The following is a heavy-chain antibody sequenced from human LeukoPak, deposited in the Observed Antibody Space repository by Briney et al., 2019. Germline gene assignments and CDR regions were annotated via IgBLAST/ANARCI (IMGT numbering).Heavy chain of an antibody. V-gene: IGHV4-34*01. J-gene: IGHJ4*02. CDR1: GGSISGYY. CDR3: ARVEDGSSWSPFDY. CDR2: INHSGST. Sequence: SETLSLTCAVYGGSISGYYWSWVRQPPGKGLEWFGEINHSGSTNYNPSLKSRVTISVDTSKNQFSLKLSSVTAEDTAVYYCARVEDGSSWSPFDYWGQGTLVTVSS. D-gene: IGHD6-13*01.